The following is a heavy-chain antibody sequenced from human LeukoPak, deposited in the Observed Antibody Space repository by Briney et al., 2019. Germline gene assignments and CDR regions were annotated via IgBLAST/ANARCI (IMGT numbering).Heavy chain of an antibody. D-gene: IGHD3-22*01. J-gene: IGHJ4*02. CDR2: INPNSGGT. CDR3: ARDPYYDSSGHHLDY. V-gene: IGHV1-2*02. Sequence: GASVKVSCKASGYTFTGYYMHWVRQAPGQGLEWMGWINPNSGGTNYAQKFQGGVTMTRDTSISTAYMELSRLRSDDTAVYYRARDPYYDSSGHHLDYWGQGTLVTVSS. CDR1: GYTFTGYY.